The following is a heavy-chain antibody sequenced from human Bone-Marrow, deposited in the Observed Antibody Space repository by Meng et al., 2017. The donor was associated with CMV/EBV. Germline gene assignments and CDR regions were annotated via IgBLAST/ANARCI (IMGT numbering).Heavy chain of an antibody. CDR2: IIPILGIA. J-gene: IGHJ2*01. CDR3: ARESGGWSSSGWYTLRYFDL. Sequence: SVKVSCKASGGTFSSYATSWVRQAPGQGLEWMGGIIPILGIANYAQKFQDRVTITADKSTSTAYMELSSLRSEDTAVYYCARESGGWSSSGWYTLRYFDLWGRGTLVTVSS. CDR1: GGTFSSYA. D-gene: IGHD6-19*01. V-gene: IGHV1-69*10.